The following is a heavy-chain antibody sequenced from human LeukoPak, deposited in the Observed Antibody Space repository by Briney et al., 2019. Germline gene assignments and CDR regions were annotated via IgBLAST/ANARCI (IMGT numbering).Heavy chain of an antibody. D-gene: IGHD6-19*01. CDR1: GFTFDAYA. CDR2: ISWNSGSI. Sequence: GRSLRLSCAASGFTFDAYAMHWVRQDPGKGLEWVSGISWNSGSIGYADSVKGRFTISRDNAKNSLYLQMNSLRAEDTALYYCAKDYSSGWYSAFDIWGQGTMVTVSS. J-gene: IGHJ3*02. V-gene: IGHV3-9*01. CDR3: AKDYSSGWYSAFDI.